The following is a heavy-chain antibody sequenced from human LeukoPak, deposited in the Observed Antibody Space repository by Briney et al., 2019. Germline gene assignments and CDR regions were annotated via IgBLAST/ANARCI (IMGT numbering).Heavy chain of an antibody. CDR3: AKYEDSSSWSFEY. V-gene: IGHV3-30*02. J-gene: IGHJ4*02. D-gene: IGHD2-2*01. CDR2: IRYDGSNK. CDR1: GFTFRGYG. Sequence: GGSLRLSCAASGFTFRGYGMHWVRQAPGKGLEWVAFIRYDGSNKYYADPVKGRFTISRDNSKNTLYVQMTSLRAEDTAVYYCAKYEDSSSWSFEYWGQGTLVTVSS.